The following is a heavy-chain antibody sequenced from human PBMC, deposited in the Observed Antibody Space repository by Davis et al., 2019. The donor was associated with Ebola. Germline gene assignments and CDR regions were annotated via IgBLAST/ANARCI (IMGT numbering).Heavy chain of an antibody. V-gene: IGHV3-7*01. Sequence: GESLKISCAASGFTFSSYWMSWVRQAPGKGLEWVANIKQDGSEKYYVDSVKGRFTISRDNAKNSLYLQMNSLRAEDKAVYYCARASELRFLEWLLGDHYYYMDVWGKGTTVTVSS. CDR2: IKQDGSEK. CDR3: ARASELRFLEWLLGDHYYYMDV. J-gene: IGHJ6*03. CDR1: GFTFSSYW. D-gene: IGHD3-3*01.